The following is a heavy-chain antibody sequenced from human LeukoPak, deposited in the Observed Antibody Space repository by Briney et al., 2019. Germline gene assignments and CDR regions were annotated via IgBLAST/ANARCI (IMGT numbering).Heavy chain of an antibody. Sequence: GGSLRLSCAASGFTYSHYGMHWVPQAPGKGLEGVAVIWSDATEKYYGDAVKGRFTISRDNSRNTLYLQMNSLRVEDTAVYYCAKDAQRGFDYSNSLEYWGQGTLVTVSS. CDR3: AKDAQRGFDYSNSLEY. V-gene: IGHV3-33*06. CDR1: GFTYSHYG. J-gene: IGHJ4*02. D-gene: IGHD4-11*01. CDR2: IWSDATEK.